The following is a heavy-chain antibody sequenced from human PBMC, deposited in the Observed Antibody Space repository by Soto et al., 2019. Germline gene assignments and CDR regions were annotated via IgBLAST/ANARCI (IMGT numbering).Heavy chain of an antibody. V-gene: IGHV4-4*07. Sequence: SETLCLTCIVSGNPITYYYLSWIRQPAGKGLEWIGRIYTTGSTNYNPSLKRRVTMSVNASKNQFSLNLTSVTAADTAVYYCAGSVPYSSSYFTYWGQGALVTVSS. J-gene: IGHJ4*02. CDR2: IYTTGST. CDR1: GNPITYYY. D-gene: IGHD6-6*01. CDR3: AGSVPYSSSYFTY.